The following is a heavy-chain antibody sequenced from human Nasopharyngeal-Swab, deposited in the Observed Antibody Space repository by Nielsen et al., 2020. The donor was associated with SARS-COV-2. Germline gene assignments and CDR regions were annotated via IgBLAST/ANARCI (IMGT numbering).Heavy chain of an antibody. Sequence: GESLKISCAASGFTFSIYTMNWVRQAPGKGLEWVSSISATSNYIYYADSVKSRFTISRDNANNSLYLQMNSLRAEDTAIYYCARDQLDHPYDYVWGTYRYTYFDYWGQGTLVTVSS. CDR2: ISATSNYI. J-gene: IGHJ4*02. CDR3: ARDQLDHPYDYVWGTYRYTYFDY. V-gene: IGHV3-21*01. D-gene: IGHD3-16*02. CDR1: GFTFSIYT.